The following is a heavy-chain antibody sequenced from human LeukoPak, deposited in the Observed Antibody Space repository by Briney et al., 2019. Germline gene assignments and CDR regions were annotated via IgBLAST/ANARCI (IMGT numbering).Heavy chain of an antibody. J-gene: IGHJ5*02. V-gene: IGHV3-23*01. CDR3: AKWFVVPRPNWIEL. Sequence: GGSLSLSCATSGYTFSSSPMTWVRQAPGKGLEWVSGISGSGGYTYYADSVKGRFTISRDNSKNTLYLQMNSLSAEDTAVYYCAKWFVVPRPNWIELWGQGTLVTVSS. CDR1: GYTFSSSP. D-gene: IGHD2-2*01. CDR2: ISGSGGYT.